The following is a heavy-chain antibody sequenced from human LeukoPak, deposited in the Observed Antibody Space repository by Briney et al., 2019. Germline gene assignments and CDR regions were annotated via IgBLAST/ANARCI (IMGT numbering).Heavy chain of an antibody. CDR1: GYTLTSYD. Sequence: GASVKVSCKASGYTLTSYDINWVRQATGQGLEWMGWMNPNSGRTGYAQNFQGRITITRNTSISTAYMELSSLRSEDTAVYYCARGQQLVGFDYWGQGTLVTVSS. D-gene: IGHD6-13*01. J-gene: IGHJ4*02. V-gene: IGHV1-8*01. CDR3: ARGQQLVGFDY. CDR2: MNPNSGRT.